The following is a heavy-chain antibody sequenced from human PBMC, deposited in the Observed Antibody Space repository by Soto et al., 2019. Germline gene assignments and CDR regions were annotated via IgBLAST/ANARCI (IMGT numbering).Heavy chain of an antibody. CDR3: ARDITSSGWTGVDY. J-gene: IGHJ4*02. CDR1: GYTFTSYG. D-gene: IGHD6-19*01. Sequence: ASVKVSCKASGYTFTSYGISWVRQAPGQGLEWMGWISAYNGNTNYAQKLQGRVTMTTDTPTSTAYMELRSLRSDDTAVYYCARDITSSGWTGVDYWGQGTLVTVSS. V-gene: IGHV1-18*04. CDR2: ISAYNGNT.